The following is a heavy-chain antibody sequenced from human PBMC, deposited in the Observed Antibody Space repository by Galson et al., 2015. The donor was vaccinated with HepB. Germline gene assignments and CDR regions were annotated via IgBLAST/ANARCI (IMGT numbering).Heavy chain of an antibody. Sequence: SLRLSCAASGFTFSSYAMSWVRQAPGKGLEWVSAISGSGGSTYYADSVKGRFSISRDNSKNTLYLEMNSLRAEDTAVYYCARNGYCSSTSCSTYYMDIWGKWTTVTVSS. D-gene: IGHD2-2*01. CDR2: ISGSGGST. CDR3: ARNGYCSSTSCSTYYMDI. V-gene: IGHV3-23*01. J-gene: IGHJ6*03. CDR1: GFTFSSYA.